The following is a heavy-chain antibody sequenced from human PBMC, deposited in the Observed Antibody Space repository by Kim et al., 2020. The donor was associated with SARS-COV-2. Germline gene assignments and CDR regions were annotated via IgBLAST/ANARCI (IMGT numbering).Heavy chain of an antibody. J-gene: IGHJ4*02. Sequence: YNPSLERGVTISVDTSKNQFPLKLCSVTTAETAVYYCARGIASAGTPRDYWGQGTLVTVSS. V-gene: IGHV4-39*06. CDR3: ARGIASAGTPRDY. D-gene: IGHD6-13*01.